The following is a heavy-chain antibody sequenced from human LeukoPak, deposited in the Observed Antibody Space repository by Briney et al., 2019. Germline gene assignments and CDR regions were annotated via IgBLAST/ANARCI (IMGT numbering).Heavy chain of an antibody. D-gene: IGHD3-10*01. CDR3: ASPPAAAAGSIP. J-gene: IGHJ5*02. CDR1: GFTFSSYE. CDR2: ISSSGSTI. V-gene: IGHV3-48*03. Sequence: PGGSLRLSCAASGFTFSSYEMNWVRQAPGEGLEWVSYISSSGSTIYYADSVKGRFTISRDNAKNSLYLQMNSLRAEDTAMYYCASPPAAAAGSIPWGQGTLVAVSS.